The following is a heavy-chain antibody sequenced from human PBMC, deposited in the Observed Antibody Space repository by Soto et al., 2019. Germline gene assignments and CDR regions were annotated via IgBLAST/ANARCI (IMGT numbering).Heavy chain of an antibody. CDR1: AESFCSYW. J-gene: IGHJ4*02. CDR3: ARRLAVAGKQYYFDY. Sequence: GESLKISCKGSAESFCSYWLGPVRQVLEKGLEWMGIIYPGDSDTRYSPSFQGQVTISADKSISTAYLQWSSLKASDTAMYFCARRLAVAGKQYYFDYWGQGTLVTVSP. CDR2: IYPGDSDT. D-gene: IGHD6-19*01. V-gene: IGHV5-51*01.